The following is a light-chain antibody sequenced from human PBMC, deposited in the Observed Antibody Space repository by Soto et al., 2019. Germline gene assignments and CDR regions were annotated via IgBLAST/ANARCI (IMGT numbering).Light chain of an antibody. V-gene: IGLV2-14*01. Sequence: QSALTQPASVSGSPGQSITLSCTGTSSDVGGYNYVSWYQQHPGKAPKLIIYNFNNRPSGVSNRFSGSKSGNTASLTISGLQAEDDADYYCSSYTSSRTAVFGGGTQLTVL. J-gene: IGLJ7*01. CDR3: SSYTSSRTAV. CDR1: SSDVGGYNY. CDR2: NFN.